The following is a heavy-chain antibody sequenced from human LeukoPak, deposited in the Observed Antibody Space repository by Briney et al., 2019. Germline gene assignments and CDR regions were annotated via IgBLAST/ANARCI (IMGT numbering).Heavy chain of an antibody. CDR1: GGTFSSYA. CDR2: IIPIFGTA. J-gene: IGHJ4*02. CDR3: ARDESIAAAGPGFAY. Sequence: SVKVSCKASGGTFSSYAISWVRQAPGQGLEWMGRIIPIFGTANYAQKFQGRVTITTDESTSTAYMELSSLRSEDTAEYYCARDESIAAAGPGFAYWGQGTLVTVSS. V-gene: IGHV1-69*05. D-gene: IGHD6-13*01.